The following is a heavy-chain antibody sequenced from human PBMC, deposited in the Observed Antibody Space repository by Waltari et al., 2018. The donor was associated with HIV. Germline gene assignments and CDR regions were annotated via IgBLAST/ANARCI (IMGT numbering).Heavy chain of an antibody. CDR2: ISWNSGDI. CDR1: GITFDDYA. Sequence: EVQLVESGGGSVQPGRSLRLSCTASGITFDDYAMHWVRQPPGEGLEWVSGISWNSGDIADADSVKGRFTISRDNTKNSLFLQMNSVRVEDTALYYCVKDGASTIFGVLNGMDVWGQGTTVTVSS. CDR3: VKDGASTIFGVLNGMDV. J-gene: IGHJ6*02. D-gene: IGHD3-3*01. V-gene: IGHV3-9*01.